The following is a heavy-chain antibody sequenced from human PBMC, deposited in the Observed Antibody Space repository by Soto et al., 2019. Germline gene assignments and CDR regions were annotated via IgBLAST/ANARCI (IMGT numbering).Heavy chain of an antibody. V-gene: IGHV3-23*01. CDR1: GFTFSSYA. CDR3: AKDRPYCSSTSCYKAGGDWFDP. J-gene: IGHJ5*02. Sequence: PGGSLRLSCAVSGFTFSSYAMSWVRQAPGKGLESVSAISGSGGSTYYADSVKGRFTISRDNSKNTLYLQMNSLRAEDTAVYYCAKDRPYCSSTSCYKAGGDWFDPWGQGTLVTVS. CDR2: ISGSGGST. D-gene: IGHD2-2*02.